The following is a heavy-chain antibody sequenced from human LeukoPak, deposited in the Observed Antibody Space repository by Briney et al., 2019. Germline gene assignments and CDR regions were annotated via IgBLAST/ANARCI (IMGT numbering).Heavy chain of an antibody. CDR1: GFTFSSYD. J-gene: IGHJ4*02. CDR3: ARASDSSGYYDY. D-gene: IGHD3-22*01. V-gene: IGHV3-13*01. Sequence: GGSLRLSCAASGFTFSSYDMHWVRQATGKGLEWVSAIGTAGDTYYPGSVKGRFTISRENAKNSLYLQMNSLRAGDMAVYYCARASDSSGYYDYWDQGTLVTVSS. CDR2: IGTAGDT.